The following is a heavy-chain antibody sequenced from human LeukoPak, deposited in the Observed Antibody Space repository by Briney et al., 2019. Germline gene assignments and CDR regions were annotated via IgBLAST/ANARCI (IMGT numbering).Heavy chain of an antibody. V-gene: IGHV1-2*02. D-gene: IGHD3-22*01. CDR2: VNPTSGGT. J-gene: IGHJ4*02. Sequence: ASVKLSSTTSGYTFTSYYMHWVRQAPGQGLEWMGWVNPTSGGTNYAQKFQGRVTMTRDTSISTAYMELSRLRSDDTAVYYCARVYYYYDSSGILTLYFDYWGQGPLVTVSS. CDR3: ARVYYYYDSSGILTLYFDY. CDR1: GYTFTSYY.